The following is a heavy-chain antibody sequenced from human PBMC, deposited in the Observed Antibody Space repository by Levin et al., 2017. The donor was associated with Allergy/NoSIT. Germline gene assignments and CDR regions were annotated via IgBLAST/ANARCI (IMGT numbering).Heavy chain of an antibody. V-gene: IGHV3-21*06. CDR3: VRSKSITGTEDLKVMDV. D-gene: IGHD1/OR15-1a*01. J-gene: IGHJ6*02. Sequence: GGSLRLSCAGSGFIFSTFSLHWVRQPPGKGLEWVSSVSSASSYIYYAEPVKGRFTISRDNAKNSLNLQMTGLRADDTAVYYCVRSKSITGTEDLKVMDVWGQGTTVTVSS. CDR2: VSSASSYI. CDR1: GFIFSTFS.